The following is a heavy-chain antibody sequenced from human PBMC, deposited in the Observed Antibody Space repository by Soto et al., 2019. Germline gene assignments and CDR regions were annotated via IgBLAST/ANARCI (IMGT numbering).Heavy chain of an antibody. CDR3: PRHDGVAATTPYFDY. Sequence: PSETLSVTCTFSGGSISSSSYYWGWIRQPPGKGLEWIGSIYYSGSTYYNPSLKSRVTISVDTSKNQFSLKLSSVTAADTAVYYCPRHDGVAATTPYFDYWGQGTLVTVSS. CDR1: GGSISSSSYY. V-gene: IGHV4-39*01. D-gene: IGHD2-15*01. CDR2: IYYSGST. J-gene: IGHJ4*02.